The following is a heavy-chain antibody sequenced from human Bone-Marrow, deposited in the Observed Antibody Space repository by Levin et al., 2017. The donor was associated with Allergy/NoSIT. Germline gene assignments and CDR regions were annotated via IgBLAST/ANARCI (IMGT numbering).Heavy chain of an antibody. CDR1: GFRFDDYT. Sequence: LSLTCAASGFRFDDYTMHWVRQGPGKGLEWLSLITWSGSRTSYADPVKGRFTISRDNSRDAVYLQMNNLRTEDTALYYCVRDHSPSGTWPVFWGQGTLVTVSS. CDR2: ITWSGSRT. J-gene: IGHJ4*02. V-gene: IGHV3-43*01. CDR3: VRDHSPSGTWPVF. D-gene: IGHD1-26*01.